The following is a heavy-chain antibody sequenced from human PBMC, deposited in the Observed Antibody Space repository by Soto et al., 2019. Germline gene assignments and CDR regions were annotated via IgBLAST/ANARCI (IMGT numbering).Heavy chain of an antibody. Sequence: ASVKVSCKASGYTFTNFGISWVRQAPGQGLEWMGWINPNSGGTNYAQKFQGWVTMTRDTSISTAYMELSRLRSDDTAVYYCAREIGYCISTSCYSRVYTYGMDVWGQGTTVTVSS. CDR3: AREIGYCISTSCYSRVYTYGMDV. D-gene: IGHD2-2*01. J-gene: IGHJ6*02. CDR1: GYTFTNFG. V-gene: IGHV1-2*04. CDR2: INPNSGGT.